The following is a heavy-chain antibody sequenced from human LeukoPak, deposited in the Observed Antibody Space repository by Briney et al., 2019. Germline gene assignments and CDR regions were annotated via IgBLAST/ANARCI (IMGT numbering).Heavy chain of an antibody. CDR3: ARAGPHYYDSSGYYGTFDY. J-gene: IGHJ4*02. Sequence: GESLKISCKGSGYSFTSYWIGWVRRMPGKGLEWMGVIYPGDSDTRYSPSFQGQVTISADKSISTAYLQWSSLKASDTAMYYCARAGPHYYDSSGYYGTFDYWGQGTLVTVSS. CDR2: IYPGDSDT. CDR1: GYSFTSYW. D-gene: IGHD3-22*01. V-gene: IGHV5-51*01.